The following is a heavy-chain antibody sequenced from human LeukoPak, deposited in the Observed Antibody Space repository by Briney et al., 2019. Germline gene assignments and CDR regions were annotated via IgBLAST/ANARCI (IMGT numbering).Heavy chain of an antibody. Sequence: EPGGSLRLSCAASGFTFSDYYMTWIRQAPGKGLEWVSHIAHSGNGMWYADAVKGRFTISRDNAKNLLFLQMDSLRAEDTAVYYCARGNYEMGVWGQGTTVIVSS. V-gene: IGHV3-11*01. CDR3: ARGNYEMGV. CDR1: GFTFSDYY. J-gene: IGHJ6*02. CDR2: IAHSGNGM.